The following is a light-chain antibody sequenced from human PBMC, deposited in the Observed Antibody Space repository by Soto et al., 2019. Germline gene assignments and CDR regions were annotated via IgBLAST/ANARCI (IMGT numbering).Light chain of an antibody. Sequence: EIVLTQSPGTLSFSPGERATLSCRASQSVSSSYLAWYQQKPGQAHRLLIYGASSRATGIQDRFSGSGSGTDFTLTIRRLEPEDFAVYYCKQYGSSPTTFGQGTKVDIK. CDR3: KQYGSSPTT. CDR1: QSVSSSY. V-gene: IGKV3-20*01. J-gene: IGKJ1*01. CDR2: GAS.